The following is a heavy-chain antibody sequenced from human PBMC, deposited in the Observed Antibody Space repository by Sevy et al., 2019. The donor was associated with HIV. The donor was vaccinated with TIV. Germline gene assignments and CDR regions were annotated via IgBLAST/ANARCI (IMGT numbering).Heavy chain of an antibody. V-gene: IGHV3-48*02. CDR3: ARDVDTPFVRSFDS. CDR2: ISSSSRTI. J-gene: IGHJ4*02. Sequence: GGSLRLSCVVSGLAFSSDSMNWVGQAPGKGLESLAYISSSSRTIYYADSVEGRFTISRDNDKKSVFLQMNNLRDEDSATYYCARDVDTPFVRSFDSWGQGTLVTVSS. D-gene: IGHD5-18*01. CDR1: GLAFSSDS.